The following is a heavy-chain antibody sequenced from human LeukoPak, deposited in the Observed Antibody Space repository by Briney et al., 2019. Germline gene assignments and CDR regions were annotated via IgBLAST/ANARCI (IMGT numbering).Heavy chain of an antibody. Sequence: GGSLRLSCAASGFTFSSYSMNWVRQAPGKGLEWVSSISSSSSYIYYADSVKGRFTISRDNAKNSLYLQMNSLRAEDTAVYYCAREGVAATPGYFDYWGQGTLVTVSS. CDR3: AREGVAATPGYFDY. CDR2: ISSSSSYI. CDR1: GFTFSSYS. V-gene: IGHV3-21*01. J-gene: IGHJ4*02. D-gene: IGHD2-15*01.